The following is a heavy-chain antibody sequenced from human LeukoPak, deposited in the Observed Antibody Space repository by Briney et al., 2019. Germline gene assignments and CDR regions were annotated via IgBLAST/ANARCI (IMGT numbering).Heavy chain of an antibody. CDR2: IIPILGIA. J-gene: IGHJ4*02. D-gene: IGHD5-18*01. CDR1: GGTFSSYA. Sequence: ASVKVSCKASGGTFSSYAISWVRQAPGQGLEWMGRIIPILGIANYAQKFQGRVTITADKSTSTAYMELSSLRSEDTAVYYCARGSWGYSYGAPFDYWGQGTLVTVSS. V-gene: IGHV1-69*04. CDR3: ARGSWGYSYGAPFDY.